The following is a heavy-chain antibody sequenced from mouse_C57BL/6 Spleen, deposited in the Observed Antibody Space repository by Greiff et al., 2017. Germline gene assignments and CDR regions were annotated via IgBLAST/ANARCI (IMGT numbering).Heavy chain of an antibody. CDR1: GFTFTDYY. CDR2: IRNKANGYTT. V-gene: IGHV7-3*01. Sequence: EVQLVESGGGLVQPGGSLSLSCAASGFTFTDYYMSWVRQPPGKALEWLGFIRNKANGYTTEYSASVKGRFTISRDNSQSILYLQMNALRAEDSATYYCARYNLWYFDVWGTGTTVTVSS. J-gene: IGHJ1*03. CDR3: ARYNLWYFDV.